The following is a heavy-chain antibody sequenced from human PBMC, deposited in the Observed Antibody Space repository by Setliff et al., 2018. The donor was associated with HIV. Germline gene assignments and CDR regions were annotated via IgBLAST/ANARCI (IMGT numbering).Heavy chain of an antibody. CDR2: ISYDGNNK. V-gene: IGHV3-30*01. CDR1: GFAFSNYA. D-gene: IGHD3-16*01. Sequence: SLRLSCAASGFAFSNYAMHWVRQAPGKGLEWVAVISYDGNNKYYADSVKGRFTISRDNSKNTLYLQMNSLRPEDTAVYYCARDWYEAGGLFDYWGQGIMVTVSS. CDR3: ARDWYEAGGLFDY. J-gene: IGHJ4*02.